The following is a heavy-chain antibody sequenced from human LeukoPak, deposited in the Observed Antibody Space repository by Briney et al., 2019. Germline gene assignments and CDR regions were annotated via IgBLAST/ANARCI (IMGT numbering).Heavy chain of an antibody. J-gene: IGHJ6*03. V-gene: IGHV3-48*03. CDR1: GFTFSSYE. D-gene: IGHD3-3*01. CDR3: ARQVTIFGVLTMDV. CDR2: IGSSGTTI. Sequence: GGSLRLSCAASGFTFSSYEMNWVRQAPGKGLEWVSYIGSSGTTIYYADSVKGRFTISRDNAKNSLYLQMNSLRAEDTAVYYCARQVTIFGVLTMDVWGKGTTVTVSS.